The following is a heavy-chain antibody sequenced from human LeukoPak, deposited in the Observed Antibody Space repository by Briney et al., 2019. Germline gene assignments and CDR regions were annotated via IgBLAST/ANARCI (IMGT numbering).Heavy chain of an antibody. CDR2: IWYDGSNK. J-gene: IGHJ6*02. V-gene: IGHV3-33*08. CDR1: GFTFSSYS. Sequence: GGSLRLSCAASGFTFSSYSMNWVRQAPGKGLEWVAVIWYDGSNKYYADSMKGRFTISRDNSKNTLYLQMNSLRAEDTAVYYCARDPPPPLDVWGQGTTVTVSS. CDR3: ARDPPPPLDV.